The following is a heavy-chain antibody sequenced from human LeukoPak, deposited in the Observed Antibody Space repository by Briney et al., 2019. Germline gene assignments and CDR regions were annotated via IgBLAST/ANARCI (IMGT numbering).Heavy chain of an antibody. V-gene: IGHV4-39*07. CDR1: GGSISSSSYY. Sequence: SETLSLTCTVSGGSISSSSYYWGWIRQPPGKGLEWIAEIHHSGSTNDNPSLKSRITISVDKSKNQFSLKLSSVPAADTAAYYCARIRGFGADYYYYYMDVWGKGTTVTVSS. J-gene: IGHJ6*03. CDR2: IHHSGST. D-gene: IGHD3-10*01. CDR3: ARIRGFGADYYYYYMDV.